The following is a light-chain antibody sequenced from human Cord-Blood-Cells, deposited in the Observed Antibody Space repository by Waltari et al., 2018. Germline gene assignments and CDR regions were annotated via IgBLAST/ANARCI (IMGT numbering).Light chain of an antibody. CDR2: EVS. CDR3: SSYTSSSTLVV. CDR1: SSDVGGYNY. V-gene: IGLV2-14*01. Sequence: QSALTQPASVSGSPGQSITISCTGTSSDVGGYNYVSWYQQHPGKAPKLMIYEVSNGPAGVSNRFCGSKSGNTASLTISGLQAGDEADYYCSSYTSSSTLVVFGGGTKLTVL. J-gene: IGLJ2*01.